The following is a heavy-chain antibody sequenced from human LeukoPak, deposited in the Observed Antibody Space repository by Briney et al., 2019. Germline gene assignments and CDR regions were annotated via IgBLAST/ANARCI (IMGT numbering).Heavy chain of an antibody. CDR2: IYPGDSDT. CDR1: GYIYTSYW. J-gene: IGHJ4*02. D-gene: IGHD5-18*01. CDR3: ARQLQRGYSYSDY. V-gene: IGHV5-51*01. Sequence: GESLKISCNSSGYIYTSYWIGWVRQMPGKGLEWMGIIYPGDSDTRYSPSFQGQVTISADKSISTAYLQWSSLKASDTAMYYCARQLQRGYSYSDYWGQGTLVTVSS.